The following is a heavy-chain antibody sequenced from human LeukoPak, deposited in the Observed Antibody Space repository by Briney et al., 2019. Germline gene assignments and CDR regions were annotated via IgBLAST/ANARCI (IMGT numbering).Heavy chain of an antibody. Sequence: SETLSLTRTVSGYSIRSDYYWGWIRQPPGKGLEWIGNIYQTGSTYYNPSLTSRVTISLDTSKNQFSLKLSSVTAADTAVYYCARDVSITMIRGVTFDYWGQGALVTVSS. D-gene: IGHD3-10*01. CDR1: GYSIRSDYY. J-gene: IGHJ4*02. V-gene: IGHV4-38-2*02. CDR2: IYQTGST. CDR3: ARDVSITMIRGVTFDY.